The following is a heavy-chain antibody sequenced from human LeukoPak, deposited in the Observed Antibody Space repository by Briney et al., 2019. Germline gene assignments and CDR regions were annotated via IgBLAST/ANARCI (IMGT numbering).Heavy chain of an antibody. CDR3: ARARIVGAASYDY. D-gene: IGHD1-26*01. J-gene: IGHJ4*02. CDR2: IIPIFGTA. V-gene: IGHV1-69*05. CDR1: GGTFSSYA. Sequence: SVKVSCKASGGTFSSYAISWVRQAPGQGLEWMGGIIPIFGTANYAQKFQGRVTMTRDTSISTAYMELSRLRSDDTAVYYCARARIVGAASYDYWGQGTLVTVSS.